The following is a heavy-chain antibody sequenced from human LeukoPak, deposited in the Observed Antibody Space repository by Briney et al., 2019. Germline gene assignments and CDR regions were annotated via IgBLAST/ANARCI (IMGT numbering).Heavy chain of an antibody. D-gene: IGHD7-27*01. V-gene: IGHV1-2*02. J-gene: IGHJ4*02. CDR3: ARDGELTGPLSSY. CDR2: INPNSGGT. CDR1: GYTFTGYY. Sequence: ASVKVSCKASGYTFTGYYTHWVRQAPGQGLEWMGWINPNSGGTNYAQKFQGRVTMTRDTSISTAYMELSRLRSDDTAVYYCARDGELTGPLSSYWGQGTLVTVSS.